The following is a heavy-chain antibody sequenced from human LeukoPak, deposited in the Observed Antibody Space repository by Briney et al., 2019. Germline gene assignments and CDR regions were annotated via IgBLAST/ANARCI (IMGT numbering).Heavy chain of an antibody. Sequence: GGSLRLSCAASGFTFSSYGMHWVRQAPGKGLEWVSAISTSGGTTYYADSVKGRFTISRDNSENTLYLQMNSLRAEDTAVYYCAKDAGGPFDYWGQGTLVTVSS. V-gene: IGHV3-23*01. D-gene: IGHD3-10*01. CDR1: GFTFSSYG. CDR2: ISTSGGTT. J-gene: IGHJ4*02. CDR3: AKDAGGPFDY.